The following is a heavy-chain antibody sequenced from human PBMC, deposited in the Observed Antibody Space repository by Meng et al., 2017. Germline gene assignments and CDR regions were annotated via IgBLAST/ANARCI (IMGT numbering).Heavy chain of an antibody. J-gene: IGHJ4*02. V-gene: IGHV1-46*01. CDR1: GYTFTSYY. Sequence: VQLVQSWAEVKKPGASVKVSCKASGYTFTSYYMHWVRQAPGQGLEWMGIINPSGGSTSYAQKFQGRVTMTRDTSTSTVYMELSSLRSEDTAVYYCARGYLPYDSSGYYFDYWGQGTLVTVSS. CDR3: ARGYLPYDSSGYYFDY. D-gene: IGHD3-22*01. CDR2: INPSGGST.